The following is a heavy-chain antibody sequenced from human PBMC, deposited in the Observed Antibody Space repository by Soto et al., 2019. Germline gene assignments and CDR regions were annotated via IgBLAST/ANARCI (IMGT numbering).Heavy chain of an antibody. J-gene: IGHJ4*02. CDR2: IYYSGST. V-gene: IGHV4-59*12. CDR3: ARDKITGLFDY. Sequence: PSETLSLTCTVSGFSISNNYWSWIRQPPGKGLEWIGNIYYSGSTNYNPSLKSRVIISVDTSKNQFSLKVTSVTAADTAVYYCARDKITGLFDYWGQGTLVTVSS. CDR1: GFSISNNY. D-gene: IGHD2-8*02.